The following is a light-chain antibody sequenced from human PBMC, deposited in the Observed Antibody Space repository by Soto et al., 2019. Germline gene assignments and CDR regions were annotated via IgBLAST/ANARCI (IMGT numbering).Light chain of an antibody. J-gene: IGKJ4*01. CDR1: QGFSNF. CDR2: AAS. CDR3: QKYDGVPLT. Sequence: DMQMTQSPSSVSAAVGDRVTMTCRASQGFSNFLAWYQQKQGKVPKPLIYAASTLQSGVPSRFSGSGSGTDFTLTISSLQPEDVATYYCQKYDGVPLTFGGGTKVDIK. V-gene: IGKV1-27*01.